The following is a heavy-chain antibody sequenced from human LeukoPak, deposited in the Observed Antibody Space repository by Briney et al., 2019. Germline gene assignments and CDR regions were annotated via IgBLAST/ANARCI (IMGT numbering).Heavy chain of an antibody. D-gene: IGHD3-10*01. J-gene: IGHJ4*02. V-gene: IGHV1-2*06. CDR2: INPNSGGT. CDR3: ARGLGLLWFGELYY. CDR1: GYTFTGYY. Sequence: ASVKVSCKASGYTFTGYYMHWVRQAPGQGLEWMGRINPNSGGTNYAQKFQGRVTMTRDTSISTAYMELSSLRSEDTAVYYCARGLGLLWFGELYYWGQGTLVTVSS.